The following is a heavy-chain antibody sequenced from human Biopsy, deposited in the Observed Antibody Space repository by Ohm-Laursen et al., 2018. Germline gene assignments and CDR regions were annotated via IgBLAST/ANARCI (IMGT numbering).Heavy chain of an antibody. Sequence: SLRLSCAASGFTFGDAWMSWIRQAPGKGLEWVGRIKSKFDGETTDYAAPAKGRFIISRDDSKGTLFLQMNSLKVEDTGVYFCSTGGGDFYYNGMDVWGQGTTVTVSS. CDR2: IKSKFDGETT. CDR1: GFTFGDAW. J-gene: IGHJ6*02. D-gene: IGHD3-16*01. V-gene: IGHV3-15*01. CDR3: STGGGDFYYNGMDV.